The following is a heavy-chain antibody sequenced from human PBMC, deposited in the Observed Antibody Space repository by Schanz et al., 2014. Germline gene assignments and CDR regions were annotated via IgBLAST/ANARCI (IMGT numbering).Heavy chain of an antibody. Sequence: QVHLVQSGAEVKKPGSSVKVSCKASGGTFSSDTFSWVRQAPGQGLEWMGWMNPDSGNTGYAQKFQGRVTMTRNTSISTAYMELSSLRSEDTAVYYCGRGFSRSYIDFWGQGTLITVSS. J-gene: IGHJ4*02. CDR1: GGTFSSDT. V-gene: IGHV1-8*01. D-gene: IGHD6-6*01. CDR2: MNPDSGNT. CDR3: GRGFSRSYIDF.